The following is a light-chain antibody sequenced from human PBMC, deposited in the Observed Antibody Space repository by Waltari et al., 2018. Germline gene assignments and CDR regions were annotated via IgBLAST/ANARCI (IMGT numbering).Light chain of an antibody. J-gene: IGKJ4*01. V-gene: IGKV3-11*01. CDR2: DTS. CDR3: QQRRSWPLT. CDR1: QSVSNY. Sequence: DIVLTQSPAILSLSPGERASLSCRASQSVSNYVAWYQQKPGQAPTLPIYDTSNRATGIPARFSGSGFGTDFTLTISNLEPEDFAIYYCQQRRSWPLTFGGGTKVEIK.